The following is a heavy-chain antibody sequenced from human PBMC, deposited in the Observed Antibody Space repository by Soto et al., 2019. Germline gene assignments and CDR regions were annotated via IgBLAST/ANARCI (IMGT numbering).Heavy chain of an antibody. Sequence: QVQLVQSGAEVKKPGASVKVSCKASGYTFITYGVSWVRQAPGQGLDWLGWISTYNGNTRYAERLQSRVTMTTNTTTNTAYMELRNPRSDDTAVYYCARGPTDYYDNSANYFLDYWGQGTLVTVSS. CDR3: ARGPTDYYDNSANYFLDY. V-gene: IGHV1-18*01. CDR2: ISTYNGNT. J-gene: IGHJ4*02. CDR1: GYTFITYG. D-gene: IGHD3-22*01.